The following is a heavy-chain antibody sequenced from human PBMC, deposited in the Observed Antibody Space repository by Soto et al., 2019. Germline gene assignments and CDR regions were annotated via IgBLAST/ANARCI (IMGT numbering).Heavy chain of an antibody. D-gene: IGHD1-26*01. CDR2: ISGTGTST. J-gene: IGHJ4*02. V-gene: IGHV3-23*01. Sequence: EVQLLESGGDLVQPGGSLRLSCAASGFTFSNYAMSWVRQAPGKGLEWVSGISGTGTSTYYADSVTGRFTISRDNSRNTLYLQMSSLRAEDTAVYYCAKSEAGAPKDFDYWGQGTLVTVSS. CDR1: GFTFSNYA. CDR3: AKSEAGAPKDFDY.